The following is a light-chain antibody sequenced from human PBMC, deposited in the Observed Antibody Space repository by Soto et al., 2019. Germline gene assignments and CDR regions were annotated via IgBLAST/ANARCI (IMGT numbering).Light chain of an antibody. J-gene: IGLJ2*01. CDR1: NSNIGSNT. V-gene: IGLV1-44*01. CDR2: TNS. CDR3: AAWDDSLNALV. Sequence: QSVLTQPPSASGTPGQGITISCSGSNSNIGSNTVNWYQQLPGTAPKALIHTNSQRPSGVPDRFSGSKSGTSASLAISGLQSDDEAHYCCAAWDDSLNALVFGGGTKVTVL.